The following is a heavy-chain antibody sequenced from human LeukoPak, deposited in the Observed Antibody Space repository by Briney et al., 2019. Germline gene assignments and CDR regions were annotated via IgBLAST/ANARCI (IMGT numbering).Heavy chain of an antibody. CDR3: AKGSIQLWFGVTFDY. Sequence: PGGSLRLSCAASGFIFSSYAMSWVRQAPGKGLEWVSAISGSGGSTYYADSVKGRFTISRDNSKNTLYLQMNSLRAEDTAVYYCAKGSIQLWFGVTFDYWGQGTLVTVSS. V-gene: IGHV3-23*01. CDR1: GFIFSSYA. J-gene: IGHJ4*02. CDR2: ISGSGGST. D-gene: IGHD5-18*01.